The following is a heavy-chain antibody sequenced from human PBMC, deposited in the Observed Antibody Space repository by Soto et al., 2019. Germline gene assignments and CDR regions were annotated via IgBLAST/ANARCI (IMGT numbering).Heavy chain of an antibody. Sequence: SQTLSLTCAISGDSVSSNSAAWNWTRQSPSRGLEWLGRTYYRSKWYNDYAVSVKGRITINPDTSNNQFYLQLNSVTPEDTGVYYCARQVDYRSHGMDVWGQGSTVTVSS. CDR3: ARQVDYRSHGMDV. D-gene: IGHD4-4*01. J-gene: IGHJ6*02. CDR2: TYYRSKWYN. V-gene: IGHV6-1*01. CDR1: GDSVSSNSAA.